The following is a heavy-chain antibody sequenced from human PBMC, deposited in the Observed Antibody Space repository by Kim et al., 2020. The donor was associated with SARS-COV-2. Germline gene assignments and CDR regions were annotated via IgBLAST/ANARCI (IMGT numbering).Heavy chain of an antibody. V-gene: IGHV1-69*13. CDR2: IIPIFATA. D-gene: IGHD3-10*02. Sequence: SVKVSCKASGGTFSSYAINWVRQAPGQGLEWMGGIIPIFATANYAQKFQGRVTITADESTSTVYMELSSLRSEDTAVYYCASVTPQTRFGEVGRGTHDALDSWGQGTMVTLSS. CDR1: GGTFSSYA. CDR3: ASVTPQTRFGEVGRGTHDALDS. J-gene: IGHJ3*02.